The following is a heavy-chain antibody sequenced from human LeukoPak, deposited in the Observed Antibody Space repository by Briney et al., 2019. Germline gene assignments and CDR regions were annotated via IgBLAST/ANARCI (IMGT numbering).Heavy chain of an antibody. CDR1: GFTFDDYA. J-gene: IGHJ4*02. Sequence: GGSLRLSCAASGFTFDDYAMHWVRQAPGKGLEWVSGICLNSGSIGYADSVKGRFTISRDNAKNSLYLQMNSLRAEDTALYYCAKDMGYYYDSSGYLAPYFDYWGQGTLVTVSS. CDR3: AKDMGYYYDSSGYLAPYFDY. V-gene: IGHV3-9*01. D-gene: IGHD3-22*01. CDR2: ICLNSGSI.